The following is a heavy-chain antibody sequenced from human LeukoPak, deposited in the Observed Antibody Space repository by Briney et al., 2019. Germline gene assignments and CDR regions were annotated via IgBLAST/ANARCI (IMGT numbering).Heavy chain of an antibody. CDR1: GGSLSSSCYY. J-gene: IGHJ4*02. CDR2: IYNSGST. Sequence: SETLSLTCTVYGGSLSSSCYYWGWIRQTPGKGLEWVRSIYNSGSTNYNPSLKSRVTISVDTSKNQFSLKLSSVTAADTAVYYCASYDSSGYYPSAVYWGRGTLVTVSS. D-gene: IGHD3-22*01. CDR3: ASYDSSGYYPSAVY. V-gene: IGHV4-39*01.